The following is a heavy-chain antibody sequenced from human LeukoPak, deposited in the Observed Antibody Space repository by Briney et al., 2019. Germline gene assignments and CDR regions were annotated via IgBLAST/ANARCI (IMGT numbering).Heavy chain of an antibody. CDR2: IYSGGST. CDR3: ARDYYDSSGYHYFDY. CDR1: GFTVSSNY. J-gene: IGHJ4*02. D-gene: IGHD3-22*01. V-gene: IGHV3-66*01. Sequence: GGSLRLSCAASGFTVSSNYMSWVRQAPGKGLEWVSVIYSGGSTYYADSVKGRFTISRDNAKNSLYLQMSSLRAEDTAVYYCARDYYDSSGYHYFDYWGQGTLVTVSS.